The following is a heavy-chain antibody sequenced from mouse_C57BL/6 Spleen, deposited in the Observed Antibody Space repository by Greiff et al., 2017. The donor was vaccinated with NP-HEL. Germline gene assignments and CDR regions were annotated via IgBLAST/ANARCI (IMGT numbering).Heavy chain of an antibody. J-gene: IGHJ3*01. CDR2: IDPSDSYT. CDR3: ARNNYGSSWFAY. Sequence: QVQLQQPGAELVMPGASVKLSCKASGYTFTSYWMHWVKQRPGQGLEWIGEIDPSDSYTNYNQKFKGKSTLTVDKSSSTAYMQLSSLTSEDSAVYYCARNNYGSSWFAYWGQGTLVTVSA. D-gene: IGHD1-1*01. CDR1: GYTFTSYW. V-gene: IGHV1-69*01.